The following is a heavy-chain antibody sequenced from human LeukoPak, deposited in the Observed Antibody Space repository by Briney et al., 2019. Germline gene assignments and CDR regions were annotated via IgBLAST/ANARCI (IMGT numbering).Heavy chain of an antibody. Sequence: GGSLRLSCAASGFTFNTYATSWVRQAPGKGLEWVSGIRSSGDTTYYADSVKGRFTISRDKSKNTLYLQMNSLRPEDTAVYYCAKEVRESAWFYFDYWGQGTLVTVSS. J-gene: IGHJ4*02. CDR2: IRSSGDTT. CDR3: AKEVRESAWFYFDY. V-gene: IGHV3-23*01. D-gene: IGHD3-10*01. CDR1: GFTFNTYA.